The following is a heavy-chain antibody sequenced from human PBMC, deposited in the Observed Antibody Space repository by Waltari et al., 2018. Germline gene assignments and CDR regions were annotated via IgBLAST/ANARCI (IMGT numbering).Heavy chain of an antibody. V-gene: IGHV4-34*01. CDR1: GGSFSGYY. D-gene: IGHD3-10*01. Sequence: QVQLQQWGAGLLKPSETLSLTCAVYGGSFSGYYWSWIRQPPGKGLEWSGEMNHSLNTNSNPSLKGRVTIPVATSTNQFSLKLSSVTAADTAVYYCASPQKAMVRGVSYYYYGMDVWGQGTTVTVSS. CDR3: ASPQKAMVRGVSYYYYGMDV. J-gene: IGHJ6*02. CDR2: MNHSLNT.